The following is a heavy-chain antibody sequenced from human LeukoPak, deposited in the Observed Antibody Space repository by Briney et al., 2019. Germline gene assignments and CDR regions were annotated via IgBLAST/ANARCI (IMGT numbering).Heavy chain of an antibody. V-gene: IGHV4-39*07. D-gene: IGHD2-21*02. Sequence: SETLSLTCTVSGGSISSSSYYWGWIRQPPGKGLEWIGSIYYSGSTYYNPSLKSRVTISVDTSKNQFSLKLSSVTAADTAVYYCAGGYCGGGCYSPTVTPQGGWFDPWGQGTLVTVSS. CDR3: AGGYCGGGCYSPTVTPQGGWFDP. CDR1: GGSISSSSYY. CDR2: IYYSGST. J-gene: IGHJ5*02.